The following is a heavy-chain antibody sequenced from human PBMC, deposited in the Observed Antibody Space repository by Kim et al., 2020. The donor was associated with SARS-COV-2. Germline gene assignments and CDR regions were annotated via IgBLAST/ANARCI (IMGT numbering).Heavy chain of an antibody. CDR3: ARARNYDFWKHPYYFDY. V-gene: IGHV3-66*01. J-gene: IGHJ4*02. D-gene: IGHD3-3*01. CDR1: GFTVSSNY. Sequence: GGSLRLSCAASGFTVSSNYMSWVRQAPGKGLEWVSVIYSGGSTYYADSVKGRFTISRDNSKNTLYLQMNSLRAEDTAVYYCARARNYDFWKHPYYFDYWGQGTLVTVSS. CDR2: IYSGGST.